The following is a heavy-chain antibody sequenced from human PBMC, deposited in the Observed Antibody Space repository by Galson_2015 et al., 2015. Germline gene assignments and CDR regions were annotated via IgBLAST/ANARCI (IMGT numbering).Heavy chain of an antibody. CDR1: GYTFSNYG. J-gene: IGHJ6*02. CDR3: ARRTSASPPWGMDV. CDR2: FNTNTGNP. V-gene: IGHV7-4-1*02. D-gene: IGHD2-2*01. Sequence: SVKVSCKASGYTFSNYGINWVRQAPGQGLEWMGWFNTNTGNPTYAQGITGRFVFSLDTSVSTAYLQISSLKAEDTALYYCARRTSASPPWGMDVWGQGTTVIVSS.